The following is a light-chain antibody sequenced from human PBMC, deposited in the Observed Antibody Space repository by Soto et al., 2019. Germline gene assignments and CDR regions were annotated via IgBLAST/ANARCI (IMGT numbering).Light chain of an antibody. CDR1: TSNIGNNA. CDR3: ATWDDSLNGHV. V-gene: IGLV1-36*01. CDR2: HDD. Sequence: QSVLTQPPSVSEAPRQRVTISCFGSTSNIGNNAVNWYQQLPGKAPNLLIYHDDLLPSGVSDRFSGSKSGTSASLAISGLQSEDEADYYCATWDDSLNGHVFGGGTKVTVL. J-gene: IGLJ3*02.